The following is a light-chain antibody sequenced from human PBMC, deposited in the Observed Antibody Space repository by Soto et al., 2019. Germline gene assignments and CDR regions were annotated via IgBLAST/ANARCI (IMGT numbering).Light chain of an antibody. CDR2: EGS. J-gene: IGLJ2*01. V-gene: IGLV2-23*01. Sequence: QSALTQPASVSGSPGQSITISCTGTSSDVGNYNLVSWYQQHPGKAPKLMIYEGSKRPSGVSNRFSGSKSGNTASLTISGLQAEDEADYYCSSYVGSSTLLFGGGTKRTVL. CDR3: SSYVGSSTLL. CDR1: SSDVGNYNL.